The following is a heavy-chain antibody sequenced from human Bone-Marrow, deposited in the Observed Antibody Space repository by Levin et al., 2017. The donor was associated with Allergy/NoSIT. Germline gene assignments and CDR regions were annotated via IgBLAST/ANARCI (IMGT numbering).Heavy chain of an antibody. J-gene: IGHJ4*02. V-gene: IGHV1-3*01. Sequence: ASVKVSCKASGYTFTSYAMHWVRQAPGQRLEWMGWINAGNGNTKYSQKFQGRVTITRDTSASTAYMELSSLRSEDTAVYYCARDTAHSGDYGDFPNLYFDYWGQGTLVTVSS. CDR2: INAGNGNT. CDR3: ARDTAHSGDYGDFPNLYFDY. D-gene: IGHD4-17*01. CDR1: GYTFTSYA.